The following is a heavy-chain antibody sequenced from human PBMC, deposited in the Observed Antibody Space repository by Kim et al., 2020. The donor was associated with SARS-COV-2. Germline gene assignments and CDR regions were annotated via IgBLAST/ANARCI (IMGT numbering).Heavy chain of an antibody. CDR3: ARPCSSTSCYVDY. CDR1: GYSFTSYW. D-gene: IGHD2-2*01. V-gene: IGHV5-10-1*01. J-gene: IGHJ4*02. Sequence: GESLKISCKGSGYSFTSYWISWVRQMPGKGLEWMGRIDPSDSYTNYSPSFQGHVTISADKSISTAYLQWSSLKASDTAMYYCARPCSSTSCYVDYWGQGTLVTVSS. CDR2: IDPSDSYT.